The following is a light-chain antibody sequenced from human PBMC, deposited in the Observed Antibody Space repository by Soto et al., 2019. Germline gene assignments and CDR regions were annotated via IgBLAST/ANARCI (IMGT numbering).Light chain of an antibody. CDR2: DAS. J-gene: IGKJ1*01. CDR3: QQYSNLPTLT. Sequence: EMTQSAATLSVSLGERATLSCRASQRLXSNFAWYQWKPGQAPRLLISDASTRATGIPARFSGSGSGTEFTLTITSLQSEDFAGYYCQQYSNLPTLTFGQVTMVEIK. CDR1: QRLXSN. V-gene: IGKV3-15*01.